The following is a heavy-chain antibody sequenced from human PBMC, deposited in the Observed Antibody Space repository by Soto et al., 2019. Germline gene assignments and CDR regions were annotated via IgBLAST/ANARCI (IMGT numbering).Heavy chain of an antibody. V-gene: IGHV3-73*01. CDR2: IGSRGETYAT. J-gene: IGHJ5*02. Sequence: PGGSLRLSCAASGFTFGASALQWVRQASGKGLEWLGRIGSRGETYATTYAASVKGRFTISRDDSKKTAYLQMNSLESEDTAVYYCAKESGSYYGCFDPWGQGTLVTVSS. CDR1: GFTFGASA. D-gene: IGHD1-26*01. CDR3: AKESGSYYGCFDP.